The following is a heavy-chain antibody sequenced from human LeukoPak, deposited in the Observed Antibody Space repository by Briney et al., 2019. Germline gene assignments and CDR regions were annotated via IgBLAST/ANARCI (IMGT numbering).Heavy chain of an antibody. D-gene: IGHD3-10*01. J-gene: IGHJ4*02. CDR1: GFTVSSSY. CDR2: IYAGGST. V-gene: IGHV3-53*01. Sequence: AGGSLRLSCAVSGFTVSSSYMSWVRQAPGKGLESVSVIYAGGSTYYADSVKGRFTISRDNSKNTLYLQMNSLRAEDTAVYYCARLRTYGFDYWGQGTLVTVSS. CDR3: ARLRTYGFDY.